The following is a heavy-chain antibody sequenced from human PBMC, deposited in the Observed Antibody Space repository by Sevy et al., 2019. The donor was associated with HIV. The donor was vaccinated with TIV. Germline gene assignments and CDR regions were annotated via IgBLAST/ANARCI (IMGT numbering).Heavy chain of an antibody. CDR1: GGSISSGGYY. D-gene: IGHD3-22*01. CDR2: IYYSGST. Sequence: SETLSLTCTVSGGSISSGGYYWSWIRQHPGKGLEWIGYIYYSGSTYYNPSLKSRVTISVDTSKNQFSLKLGSVTAADTAVYYCASGSSGYYSRFGLDYWGQGTLVTVSS. V-gene: IGHV4-31*03. CDR3: ASGSSGYYSRFGLDY. J-gene: IGHJ4*02.